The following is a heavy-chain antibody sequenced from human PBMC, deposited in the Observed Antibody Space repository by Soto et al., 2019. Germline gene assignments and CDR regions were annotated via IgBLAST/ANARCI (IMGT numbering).Heavy chain of an antibody. D-gene: IGHD3-22*01. J-gene: IGHJ4*02. CDR1: GRHISSSSYD. CDR3: ASSPSDYYDSSGYPSLFDY. V-gene: IGHV4-39*01. Sequence: PSESLSLTYNVCGRHISSSSYDSGCIRRPPGKGLEWIGSIYYSGSTYYNPSLKSRVTISVDTSKNQFSLKLSSVTAADTAVYYCASSPSDYYDSSGYPSLFDYWGQG. CDR2: IYYSGST.